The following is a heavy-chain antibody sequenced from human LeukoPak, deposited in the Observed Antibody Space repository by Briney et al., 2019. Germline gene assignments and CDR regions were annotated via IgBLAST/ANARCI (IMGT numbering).Heavy chain of an antibody. V-gene: IGHV4-39*06. J-gene: IGHJ4*02. CDR1: GGSISSSSYY. Sequence: SETLSLTCTVSGGSISSSSYYWGWIRQPPGKGLEWIGSIYYSGSTYYNPSLKSRVTISVATSKNQFPLKLSSVTAADTAVYYCASSRRDGYIYLNYWGQGTLVTVSS. CDR2: IYYSGST. CDR3: ASSRRDGYIYLNY. D-gene: IGHD5-24*01.